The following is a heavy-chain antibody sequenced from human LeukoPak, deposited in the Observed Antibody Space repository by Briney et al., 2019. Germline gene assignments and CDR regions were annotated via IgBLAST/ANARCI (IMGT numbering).Heavy chain of an antibody. CDR2: INHSGST. D-gene: IGHD5-12*01. CDR3: ARDHSGQLDY. J-gene: IGHJ4*02. Sequence: SETLSLTCTVSGGSISSYYWGWIRQPPGKGLEWIGEINHSGSTNYNPSPKSRVTISVDTSKNQFSLKLSSVTAADTAVYYCARDHSGQLDYWGQGTLVTVSS. V-gene: IGHV4-34*01. CDR1: GGSISSYY.